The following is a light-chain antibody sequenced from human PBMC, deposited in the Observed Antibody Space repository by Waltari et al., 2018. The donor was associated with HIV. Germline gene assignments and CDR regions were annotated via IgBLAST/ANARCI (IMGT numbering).Light chain of an antibody. V-gene: IGKV1-12*01. CDR2: DAS. CDR3: QQTYIFPLT. Sequence: GIGSWLAWYRQRAGQAPDLLIHDASTLTSGVPSRFSGGGSGTRFSLTINSFQPEDLATYYCQQTYIFPLTFGPGT. J-gene: IGKJ2*01. CDR1: GIGSW.